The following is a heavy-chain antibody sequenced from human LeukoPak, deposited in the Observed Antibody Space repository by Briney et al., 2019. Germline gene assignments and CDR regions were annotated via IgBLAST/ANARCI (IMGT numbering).Heavy chain of an antibody. J-gene: IGHJ6*03. CDR2: IWYDGSNK. D-gene: IGHD3-10*01. V-gene: IGHV3-33*01. CDR3: ARESFTMVRGVIKTGSYYYYYMDV. Sequence: GGSLRLSCAASGFTFSSYGMHWVRQAPGKGLEWVAVIWYDGSNKYYPDSVQGRFTISRDNSKNTLYLQMNSLRAEDTAVYYCARESFTMVRGVIKTGSYYYYYMDVWGKGTTVTVSS. CDR1: GFTFSSYG.